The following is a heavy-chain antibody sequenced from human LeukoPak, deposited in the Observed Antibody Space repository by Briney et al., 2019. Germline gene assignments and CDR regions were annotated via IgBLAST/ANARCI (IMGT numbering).Heavy chain of an antibody. V-gene: IGHV1-18*04. CDR2: ISAYNGNT. J-gene: IGHJ6*04. CDR3: ARDRIAAAVSYYYGMDV. Sequence: GASVKVSCKASGYTFTSYGISWVRQAPGQGLEWMGWISAYNGNTNYAQKLQGRVTMTTETSTSTAYMELRSLRSDDTAVYYCARDRIAAAVSYYYGMDVWGKGTTVTVSS. CDR1: GYTFTSYG. D-gene: IGHD6-13*01.